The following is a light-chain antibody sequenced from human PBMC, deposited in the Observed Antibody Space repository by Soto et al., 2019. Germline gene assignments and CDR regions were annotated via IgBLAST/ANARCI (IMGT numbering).Light chain of an antibody. CDR2: EVG. Sequence: QSALTQPRSVSGSPGQSVTISCTGTSSDVGAYNYVSWYQHHPGKAPKLMIYEVGQRPSGVPDRFSGSKSGNTASLTISGLQAAYEADYYCCSFAGGYPLDIVFGGGTKVTVL. CDR3: CSFAGGYPLDIV. J-gene: IGLJ2*01. V-gene: IGLV2-11*01. CDR1: SSDVGAYNY.